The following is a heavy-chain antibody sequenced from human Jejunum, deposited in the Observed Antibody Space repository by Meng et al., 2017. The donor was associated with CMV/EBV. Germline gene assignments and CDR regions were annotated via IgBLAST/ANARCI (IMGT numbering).Heavy chain of an antibody. J-gene: IGHJ3*02. CDR3: ARHRSVGATASHAFDI. CDR2: VQHGGGA. Sequence: VNTANALWTWIRQPPGKGLEWIGYVQHGGGANYNPSLRSQLTISLDTSKNQFSLRLTSVTAADTAVYYCARHRSVGATASHAFDIWGQGTLVTVSS. V-gene: IGHV4-61*07. D-gene: IGHD1-26*01. CDR1: VNTANAL.